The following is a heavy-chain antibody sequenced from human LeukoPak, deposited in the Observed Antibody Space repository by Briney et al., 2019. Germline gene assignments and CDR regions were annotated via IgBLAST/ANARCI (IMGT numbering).Heavy chain of an antibody. J-gene: IGHJ4*02. V-gene: IGHV4-59*01. D-gene: IGHD6-19*01. CDR3: ARGSPLMAGIYNFDY. CDR2: IFYSGST. CDR1: GFTFSSYS. Sequence: GSLRLSCAASGFTFSSYSMNWVRQAPGKGLEWFGQIFYSGSTTYNPSLKSPVTISVDTSKNQFSLKVRSVTAADTAVYYCARGSPLMAGIYNFDYWGQGRLVTVSS.